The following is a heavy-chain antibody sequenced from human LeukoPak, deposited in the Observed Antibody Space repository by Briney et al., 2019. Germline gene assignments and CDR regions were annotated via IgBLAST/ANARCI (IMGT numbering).Heavy chain of an antibody. D-gene: IGHD2-15*01. CDR2: ISGSGGST. CDR1: GFTFSSYA. CDR3: AKGISGSSCYSGSGY. J-gene: IGHJ4*02. Sequence: GGSLRLSCAASGFTFSSYAMSWVRQAPGKGLEWVSAISGSGGSTYYADSVKGRFTISRDNSKNTLYLQMNSLRAEDTAVYYCAKGISGSSCYSGSGYWGQGTLVTVSS. V-gene: IGHV3-23*01.